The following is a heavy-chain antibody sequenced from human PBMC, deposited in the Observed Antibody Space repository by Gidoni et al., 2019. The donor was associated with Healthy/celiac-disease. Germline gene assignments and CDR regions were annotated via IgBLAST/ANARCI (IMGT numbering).Heavy chain of an antibody. J-gene: IGHJ4*02. CDR1: GFTFDDYA. V-gene: IGHV3-9*01. Sequence: EVQLVESGGGLVQPGRSLRLSCAASGFTFDDYAMHWVRQAPGKGLEWVSGISWNSGSIGYADSVKGRFTISRDNTKNSLYLQMNSLRAEDTALYYCAKDMGSNWAFDYWGQGTLVTASS. CDR2: ISWNSGSI. D-gene: IGHD7-27*01. CDR3: AKDMGSNWAFDY.